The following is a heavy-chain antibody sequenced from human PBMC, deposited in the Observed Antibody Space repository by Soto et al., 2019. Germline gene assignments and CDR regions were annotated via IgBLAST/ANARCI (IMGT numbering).Heavy chain of an antibody. Sequence: GGSLRLSCAASGFTFSSYAMHWVRQAPGKGLEWVAVISYDGSNKYYADSVKGRFTISRDNSKNTLYLQMNSLRAEDTAVYYCASENKADFWSGYYTWGFDYWGQGTLVTVSS. CDR3: ASENKADFWSGYYTWGFDY. J-gene: IGHJ4*02. CDR1: GFTFSSYA. D-gene: IGHD3-3*01. V-gene: IGHV3-30-3*01. CDR2: ISYDGSNK.